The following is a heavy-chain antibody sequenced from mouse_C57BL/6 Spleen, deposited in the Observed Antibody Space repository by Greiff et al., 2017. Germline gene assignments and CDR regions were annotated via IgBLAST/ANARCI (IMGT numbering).Heavy chain of an antibody. CDR1: GFSLTSYG. Sequence: VQLQQSGPGLVQPSQSLSITCTVSGFSLTSYGVHWVRQSPGKGLEWLGVIWSGGSTDYNAAFISRLSISKDNSKSQVFFKMNSLQADDTAIYYCASWRYDYDDGGFDYWGQGTTLTVSS. D-gene: IGHD2-4*01. V-gene: IGHV2-2*01. CDR3: ASWRYDYDDGGFDY. J-gene: IGHJ2*01. CDR2: IWSGGST.